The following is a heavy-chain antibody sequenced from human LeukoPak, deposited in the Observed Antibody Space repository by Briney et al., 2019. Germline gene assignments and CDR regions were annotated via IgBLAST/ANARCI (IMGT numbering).Heavy chain of an antibody. D-gene: IGHD6-25*01. CDR2: DSSSNNT. J-gene: IGHJ4*02. CDR1: AFTFTDYY. Sequence: GGSLRLSCVAPAFTFTDYYMSCMRQALGNGLEWFSYDSSSNNTIYADSVMCRFTISRDNANTSLYLQMNSLRAEDTAFYYCARAPGYSSGWGKGTLVTVST. CDR3: ARAPGYSSG. V-gene: IGHV3-11*06.